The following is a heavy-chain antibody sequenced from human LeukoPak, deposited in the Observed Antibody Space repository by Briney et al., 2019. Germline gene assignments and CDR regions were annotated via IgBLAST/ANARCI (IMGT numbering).Heavy chain of an antibody. CDR3: AKSMRGYYRFDY. J-gene: IGHJ4*02. V-gene: IGHV3-23*01. CDR2: ISGSGGSA. CDR1: RFTFSNYA. D-gene: IGHD3-3*01. Sequence: GGSLRLSCAASRFTFSNYAMSWVRQAPGKGLEWVSVISGSGGSAYYADSVKGRFTVSRDNSKNTLLLQMNSLRAEDTALYYCAKSMRGYYRFDYWGQGTLVTISS.